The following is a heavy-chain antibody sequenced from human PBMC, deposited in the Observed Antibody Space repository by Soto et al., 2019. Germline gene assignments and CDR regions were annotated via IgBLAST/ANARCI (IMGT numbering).Heavy chain of an antibody. CDR2: IYWDDDR. Sequence: QITLKESGPMLVRPTQTLTLTCTFSGFSLSTSGVAVAWIRQPPGEALEWLALIYWDDDRRYNSSLKSRLTSTRDTSKDQVVLTMTNMDPMDTATYSCAHSQRGPRDFWGPGILVTVSS. D-gene: IGHD5-12*01. CDR1: GFSLSTSGVA. CDR3: AHSQRGPRDF. J-gene: IGHJ4*02. V-gene: IGHV2-5*02.